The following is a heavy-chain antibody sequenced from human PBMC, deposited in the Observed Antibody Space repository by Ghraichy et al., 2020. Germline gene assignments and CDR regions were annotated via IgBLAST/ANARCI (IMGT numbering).Heavy chain of an antibody. CDR2: ISYDGIYT. CDR3: TRDAYCGGDCYFHWYFDL. CDR1: GFTFSSYA. V-gene: IGHV3-30*04. D-gene: IGHD2-21*02. J-gene: IGHJ2*01. Sequence: GGSLRLSCAASGFTFSSYAMHWVRQAPGKGLEWVAVISYDGIYTYFADSVKGRFTISRDNSKNMLYLQMNSLRPDDTAVYYCTRDAYCGGDCYFHWYFDLWGRGTLVTVSS.